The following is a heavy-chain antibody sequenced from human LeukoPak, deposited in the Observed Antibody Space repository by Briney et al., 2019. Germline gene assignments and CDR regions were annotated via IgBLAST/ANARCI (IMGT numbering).Heavy chain of an antibody. J-gene: IGHJ5*02. Sequence: SVKVSCKASGFTFHTSAMQWVRQARGQRLEWIGWIVLGSGNTVYSHKFHDRVIISRDMSTSTVYMELDSLGPKDTAVYYCAAQRGASLHDFWSTRLFDPWGQGTLVTVSS. D-gene: IGHD3-3*01. V-gene: IGHV1-58*02. CDR2: IVLGSGNT. CDR1: GFTFHTSA. CDR3: AAQRGASLHDFWSTRLFDP.